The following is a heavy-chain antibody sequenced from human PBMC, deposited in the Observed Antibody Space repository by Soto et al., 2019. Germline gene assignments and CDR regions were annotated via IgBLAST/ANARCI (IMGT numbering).Heavy chain of an antibody. Sequence: EVQLLESGGGLVQPGGSLRLSCAASGFTFSNFDMSWVRQAPGKGLEWVSVISASDAGTYYADSVQGRFTISRDNSKNTLYLQINSLRAEDAGVCDCAKGGWGDDYGDQGTLVTVSA. CDR1: GFTFSNFD. V-gene: IGHV3-23*01. CDR3: AKGGWGDDY. J-gene: IGHJ4*02. CDR2: ISASDAGT. D-gene: IGHD3-16*01.